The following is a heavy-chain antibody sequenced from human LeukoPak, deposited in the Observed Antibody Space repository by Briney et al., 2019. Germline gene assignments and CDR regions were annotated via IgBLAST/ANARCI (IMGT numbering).Heavy chain of an antibody. CDR1: GVSISSGGYY. D-gene: IGHD2-15*01. J-gene: IGHJ4*02. CDR3: ARVVVVAAKHIDY. CDR2: IYYSGST. Sequence: SSETLSLTCTVSGVSISSGGYYWSWIRQHPGKGLEWIGYIYYSGSTYYNPSLKSRVTISVDTSKNQFSLKLSSVTAADTAVYYCARVVVVAAKHIDYWGQGTLVTVSS. V-gene: IGHV4-31*03.